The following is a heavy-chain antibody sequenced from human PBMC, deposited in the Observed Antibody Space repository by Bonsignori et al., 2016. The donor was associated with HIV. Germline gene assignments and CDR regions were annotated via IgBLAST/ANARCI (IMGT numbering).Heavy chain of an antibody. CDR3: FARRPFSAPH. V-gene: IGHV3-73*01. Sequence: GGSLRLSCAASGLIFSDFDIHWVRQAPGKGLEWVGRIKTTNENRATAYSASLKDRSILSRDDADNTAHLRIDGLKTEDTAVYYCFARRPFSAPHWGQGTQVTVSS. D-gene: IGHD1-26*01. CDR2: IKTTNENRAT. CDR1: GLIFSDFD. J-gene: IGHJ4*02.